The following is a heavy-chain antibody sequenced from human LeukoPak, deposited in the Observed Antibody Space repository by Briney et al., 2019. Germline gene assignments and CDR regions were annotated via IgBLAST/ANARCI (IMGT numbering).Heavy chain of an antibody. CDR3: ASSRRLDY. J-gene: IGHJ4*02. V-gene: IGHV3-21*01. CDR2: ISSSSSYI. Sequence: PGGSLRLSCAASGFTFSSYWMHWVRQAPGKGLVWVSSISSSSSYIYYADSVKGRFTISRDNAKNSLYLQMNSLRAEDTAVYYCASSRRLDYWGQGTLVTVSS. CDR1: GFTFSSYW.